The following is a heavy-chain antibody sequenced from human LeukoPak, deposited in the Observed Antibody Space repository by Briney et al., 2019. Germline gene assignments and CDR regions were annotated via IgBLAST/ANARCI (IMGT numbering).Heavy chain of an antibody. V-gene: IGHV5-51*01. J-gene: IGHJ5*02. CDR1: GYSFSHHW. CDR2: MYPGDSDT. CDR3: ARRQLGGNWFDP. Sequence: GESLKISCQGSGYSFSHHWIAWVRKMPGKGLEWMATMYPGDSDTRYSPSFQGQVTISADKSISTAYLQWSSLKASDTAMYYCARRQLGGNWFDPWGQGTLVTVSS. D-gene: IGHD1-26*01.